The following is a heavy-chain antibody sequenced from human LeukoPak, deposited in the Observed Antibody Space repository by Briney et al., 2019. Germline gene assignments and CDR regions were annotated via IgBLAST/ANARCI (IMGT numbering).Heavy chain of an antibody. CDR2: IYSRWNT. D-gene: IGHD6-13*01. J-gene: IGHJ4*02. CDR1: GGSITSYY. CDR3: ARGSSAAGGNFEY. V-gene: IGHV4-4*07. Sequence: ETLSLTCTVSGGSITSYYWNWIRQPAGKGLEWIGRIYSRWNTNYSPSLKCRVTMSVDTSKTQFSLKLSFVTAADTAVYYCARGSSAAGGNFEYWGQGTLVTVSS.